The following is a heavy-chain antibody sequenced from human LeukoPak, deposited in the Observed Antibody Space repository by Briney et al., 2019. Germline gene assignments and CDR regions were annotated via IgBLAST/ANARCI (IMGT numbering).Heavy chain of an antibody. D-gene: IGHD2-2*02. CDR3: AKDPEIAPLVVPAAIRGGSWFDP. CDR2: ISGSGGST. V-gene: IGHV3-23*01. Sequence: PGGSLRLSCAASGFTFSSYAMSWVRQAPGKGLEWVSAISGSGGSTYYADSVKGRFTISRDNSKNTLYLQMNSLRAEDTAVYYCAKDPEIAPLVVPAAIRGGSWFDPWGQGTLVTVSS. J-gene: IGHJ5*02. CDR1: GFTFSSYA.